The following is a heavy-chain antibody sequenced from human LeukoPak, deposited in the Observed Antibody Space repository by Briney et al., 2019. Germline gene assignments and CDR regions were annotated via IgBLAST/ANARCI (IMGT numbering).Heavy chain of an antibody. V-gene: IGHV1-3*01. D-gene: IGHD2-2*01. Sequence: ASVKVSCKVSGYTFTNYVIHWVRQAPGQRPEWMGWINAGNGDTKYSHHFQGRVNITRDTSASTPYMEMSSLTSEDTALYYCARDDCGDTCYPGGYWGQGTLVTVSS. CDR3: ARDDCGDTCYPGGY. J-gene: IGHJ4*02. CDR2: INAGNGDT. CDR1: GYTFTNYV.